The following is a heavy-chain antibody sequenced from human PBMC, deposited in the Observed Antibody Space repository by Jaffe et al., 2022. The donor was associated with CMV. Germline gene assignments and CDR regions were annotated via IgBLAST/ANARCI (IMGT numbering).Heavy chain of an antibody. CDR1: GFTFSSYE. D-gene: IGHD3-22*01. J-gene: IGHJ3*02. Sequence: EVQLVESGGGLVQPGGSLRLSCAASGFTFSSYEMNWVRQAPGKGLEWVSYISSSGSTIYYADSVKGRFTISRDNAKNSLYLQMNSLRAEDTAVYYCASQFYYDSSDAFDIWGQGTMVTVSS. CDR3: ASQFYYDSSDAFDI. V-gene: IGHV3-48*03. CDR2: ISSSGSTI.